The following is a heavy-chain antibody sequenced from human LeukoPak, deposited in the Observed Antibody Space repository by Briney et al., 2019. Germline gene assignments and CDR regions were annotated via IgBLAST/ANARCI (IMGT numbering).Heavy chain of an antibody. CDR1: GYTFTSYG. CDR2: INPSGGST. Sequence: ASVKVSCKASGYTFTSYGISWVRQAPGQGLEWMGIINPSGGSTSYAQKFQGRVTMTRDTSTSTVYMELSSLRSEDTAVYYCARVVSVGATQIIDYWGQGTLVTVSS. CDR3: ARVVSVGATQIIDY. V-gene: IGHV1-46*01. J-gene: IGHJ4*02. D-gene: IGHD1-26*01.